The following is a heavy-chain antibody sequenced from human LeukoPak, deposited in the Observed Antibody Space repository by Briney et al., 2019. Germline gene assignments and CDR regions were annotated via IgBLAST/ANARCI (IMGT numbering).Heavy chain of an antibody. CDR1: GGSIGSSSYY. CDR3: ARRKTGTFGY. V-gene: IGHV4-39*01. CDR2: IYYSGST. J-gene: IGHJ4*02. Sequence: PSETLSLTCTVSGGSIGSSSYYWGWIRQPPGKGLEWIGSIYYSGSTYYNPSLKSRVTISVDTSKNQFSLKLSSVTAADTAVYYCARRKTGTFGYWGQGTLVTVSS. D-gene: IGHD1-1*01.